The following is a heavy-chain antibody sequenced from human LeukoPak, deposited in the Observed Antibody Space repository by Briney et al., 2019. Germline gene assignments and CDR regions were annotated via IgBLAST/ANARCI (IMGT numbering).Heavy chain of an antibody. D-gene: IGHD6-19*01. CDR3: AREIVAGLGVSFDI. J-gene: IGHJ3*02. V-gene: IGHV4-61*02. CDR1: GDSVNSGAYY. Sequence: SETLSLTCTVSGDSVNSGAYYWSWLRQPAGEEPEWIGRIYPLETTNYNPSLKSRVAISVDTSKNQFSLKLSSVTAADTAVYYCAREIVAGLGVSFDIWGQGTMVTVSS. CDR2: IYPLETT.